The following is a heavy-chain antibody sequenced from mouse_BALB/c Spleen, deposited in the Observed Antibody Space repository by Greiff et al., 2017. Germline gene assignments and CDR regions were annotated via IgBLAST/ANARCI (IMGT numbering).Heavy chain of an antibody. V-gene: IGHV4-1*02. CDR2: INPDSSTI. CDR3: ARRKATGYYYAMDY. J-gene: IGHJ4*01. Sequence: EVKLMESGGGLVQPGGSLKLSCAASGFDFSRYWMSWVRQAPGKGLEWIGEINPDSSTINYTPSLKDKFIISRDNAKNTLYLQMSKVRSEDTALYYCARRKATGYYYAMDYWGQGTSVTVSS. CDR1: GFDFSRYW.